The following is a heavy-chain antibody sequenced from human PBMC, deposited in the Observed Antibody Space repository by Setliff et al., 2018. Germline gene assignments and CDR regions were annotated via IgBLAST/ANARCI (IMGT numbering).Heavy chain of an antibody. J-gene: IGHJ4*02. D-gene: IGHD3-22*01. CDR3: ARSRYYYDSSGYPFDY. CDR1: GGSISSSSYY. V-gene: IGHV4-39*01. CDR2: IYHSGST. Sequence: KPSETLSLTCTVSGGSISSSSYYWGWIRQPPGKGLEWIGSIYHSGSTYYNPSLKSRVTISVDTSKNQFSLKLSSVTAADTAVYYCARSRYYYDSSGYPFDYWGQGTLVTVSS.